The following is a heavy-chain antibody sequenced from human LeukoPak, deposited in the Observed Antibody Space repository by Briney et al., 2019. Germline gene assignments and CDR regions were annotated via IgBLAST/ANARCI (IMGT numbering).Heavy chain of an antibody. CDR2: INPNSGGT. V-gene: IGHV1-2*02. CDR1: EYTFTGYY. J-gene: IGHJ4*02. CDR3: AREFADYYDSSGSFDY. Sequence: ASVKVSCKASEYTFTGYYMHWVRQAPGQGLEWMGWINPNSGGTNYAQKFQGRVTMTRDTSISTAYMELSRLRSDDTAVYYCAREFADYYDSSGSFDYWGQGTLVTVSS. D-gene: IGHD3-22*01.